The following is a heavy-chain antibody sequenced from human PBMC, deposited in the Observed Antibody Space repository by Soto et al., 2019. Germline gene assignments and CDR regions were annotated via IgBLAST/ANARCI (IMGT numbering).Heavy chain of an antibody. Sequence: QVQLVESGGGLVKPGGSLRLSCAASGFTFSDYYMTWIRQAPGKGLEWVSKISGSGATIYYADSVKGRFTVSRDNAKKLLHLQMDSLRAEDTAVYYCASDPYYYASAYWGQGTLLTVSS. CDR3: ASDPYYYASAY. CDR2: ISGSGATI. D-gene: IGHD3-16*01. J-gene: IGHJ4*02. V-gene: IGHV3-11*01. CDR1: GFTFSDYY.